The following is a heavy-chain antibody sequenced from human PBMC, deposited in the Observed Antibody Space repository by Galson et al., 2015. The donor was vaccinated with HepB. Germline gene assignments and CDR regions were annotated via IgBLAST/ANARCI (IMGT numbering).Heavy chain of an antibody. CDR3: ASFMEADYQLLFQGGYYYYGMDV. J-gene: IGHJ6*02. Sequence: SLRLSCAASGFTFSSYSMNWVRQAPGKGLEWVSSISSSSSYIYYADSVTGRFTISRDNAKNSLYLQMNSLRAEDTAVYYCASFMEADYQLLFQGGYYYYGMDVWGQGTTVTVSS. D-gene: IGHD2-2*01. CDR2: ISSSSSYI. V-gene: IGHV3-21*01. CDR1: GFTFSSYS.